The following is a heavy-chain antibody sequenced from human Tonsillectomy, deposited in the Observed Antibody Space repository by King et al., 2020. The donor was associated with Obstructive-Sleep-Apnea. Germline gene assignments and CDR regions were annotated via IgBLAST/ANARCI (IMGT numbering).Heavy chain of an antibody. CDR1: GGSITSYH. Sequence: QLQESGPGLVKPSETLSLTCTVSGGSITSYHWSWIRQPPGKGLEWIGYIYYSGSNNYNPSLKSRVTISIDTSKNQFSLILSSVSAADTAVYYWARVYSDCGGDCYPSYFDYWGQGTLVTVSS. V-gene: IGHV4-59*01. CDR3: ARVYSDCGGDCYPSYFDY. D-gene: IGHD2-21*02. J-gene: IGHJ4*02. CDR2: IYYSGSN.